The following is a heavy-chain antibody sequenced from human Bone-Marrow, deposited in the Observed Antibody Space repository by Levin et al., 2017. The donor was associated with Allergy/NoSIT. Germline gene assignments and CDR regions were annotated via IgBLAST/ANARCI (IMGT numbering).Heavy chain of an antibody. V-gene: IGHV3-23*01. CDR1: RFTFSSYA. D-gene: IGHD6-13*01. CDR3: AKDPSIAAAGTRWDWFDP. Sequence: AGGSLRLSCAASRFTFSSYAMSWVRQAPGKGLEWVSSISGSAVSTYYADSVKGRFIISRDNSNNTLFLQMNSLRVEDTAVYYCAKDPSIAAAGTRWDWFDPWGQGTLVTVSS. J-gene: IGHJ5*02. CDR2: ISGSAVST.